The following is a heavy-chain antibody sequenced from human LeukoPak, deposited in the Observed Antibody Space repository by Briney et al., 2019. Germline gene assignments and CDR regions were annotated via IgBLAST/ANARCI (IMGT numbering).Heavy chain of an antibody. V-gene: IGHV4-59*01. CDR2: IYYSGST. D-gene: IGHD4-17*01. J-gene: IGHJ3*02. Sequence: SETLSLTCTVSGGSISSYYWSWIRQPPGKGLEWIGHIYYSGSTDYNPSLESRVTMSVDTSKNQFSLKLSSVTAADTAVYYCATKTAFYGDVDAFDIWGQGTMVTVSS. CDR3: ATKTAFYGDVDAFDI. CDR1: GGSISSYY.